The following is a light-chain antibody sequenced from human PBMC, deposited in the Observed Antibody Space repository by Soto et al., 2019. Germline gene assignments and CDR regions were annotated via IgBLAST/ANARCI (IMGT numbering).Light chain of an antibody. CDR2: WAS. CDR3: QQYYSIPY. J-gene: IGKJ3*01. Sequence: DIVMTQSPDSLAVSLGERATINCKSSQSVFYSSNNKNYLAWYQKKPGQPPKLLIYWASTRKSGVPDRFSGSGSGTDFTLTISSLQAEDVAVYYCQQYYSIPYLGPGTKVDIK. V-gene: IGKV4-1*01. CDR1: QSVFYSSNNKNY.